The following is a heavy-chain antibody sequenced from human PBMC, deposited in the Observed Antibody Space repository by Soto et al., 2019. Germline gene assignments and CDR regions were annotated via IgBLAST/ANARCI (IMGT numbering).Heavy chain of an antibody. CDR3: AREVVSNYYNF. J-gene: IGHJ4*02. CDR1: GGSISAYQ. D-gene: IGHD4-4*01. Sequence: EQLQESGPGLVKPSETLSLTCTVSGGSISAYQWSWIRQPPGKRLEWIGYISNSGPTNYNPSLKSRVTISLDTSKNQFFLNLSSVTTADTAVYYCAREVVSNYYNFWGQGTLVTVSS. CDR2: ISNSGPT. V-gene: IGHV4-59*01.